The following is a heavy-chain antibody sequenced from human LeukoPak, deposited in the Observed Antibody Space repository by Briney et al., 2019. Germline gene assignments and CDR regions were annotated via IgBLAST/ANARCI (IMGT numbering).Heavy chain of an antibody. D-gene: IGHD2-2*03. CDR1: GYSFATYW. J-gene: IGHJ4*02. V-gene: IGHV5-51*01. CDR3: ARPPSRGYSSSFEY. CDR2: IYPDESNI. Sequence: GESLKISCKGSGYSFATYWIAWVRQMPGKGLEWVGIIYPDESNIRYSPSFQGQVTISADKSISTAYLQWSSLKASDTVIYYCARPPSRGYSSSFEYWGQGTPVTVSS.